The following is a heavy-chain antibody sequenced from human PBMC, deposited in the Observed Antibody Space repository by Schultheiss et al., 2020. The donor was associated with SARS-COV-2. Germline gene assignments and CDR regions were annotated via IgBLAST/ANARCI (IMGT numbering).Heavy chain of an antibody. J-gene: IGHJ4*02. CDR3: ARLYTSGPEFFFDF. D-gene: IGHD6-19*01. CDR1: GGSISSDY. CDR2: IFYSRSD. Sequence: SETLSLTCTVSGGSISSDYWSWIRQPPGKGLEWIGYIFYSRSDNYNPSLESRVTMSVDTSKNQFSLRLTSVTAADTAVYYCARLYTSGPEFFFDFWGQGTRVTVSS. V-gene: IGHV4-59*08.